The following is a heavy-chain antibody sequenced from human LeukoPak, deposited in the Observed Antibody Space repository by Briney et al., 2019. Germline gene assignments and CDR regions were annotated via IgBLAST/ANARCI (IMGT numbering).Heavy chain of an antibody. D-gene: IGHD3-22*01. V-gene: IGHV1-2*02. Sequence: GASVKVSCKASGYTFTGYYMHWVRQAPGQGLEWMGWINPNSGGTNCAQKFQGRVTMTRDTSISTAYMELSSLRSDDTAVYYCASHDSSGYIFDYWGQGTLVTVSS. CDR1: GYTFTGYY. J-gene: IGHJ4*02. CDR2: INPNSGGT. CDR3: ASHDSSGYIFDY.